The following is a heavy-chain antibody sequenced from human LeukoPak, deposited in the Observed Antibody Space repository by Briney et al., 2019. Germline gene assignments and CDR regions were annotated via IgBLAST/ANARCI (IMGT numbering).Heavy chain of an antibody. CDR1: GGTFSSYA. Sequence: SVKVSCKASGGTFSSYAISWVRQAPGQGLEWMGGIIPIFGTANYAQKFQGRVTITTDESTSTAYMELSSLRSEDTAVYYCARDGRTTETTHAFDIWGQGTMVTVSS. J-gene: IGHJ3*02. CDR2: IIPIFGTA. CDR3: ARDGRTTETTHAFDI. D-gene: IGHD1-1*01. V-gene: IGHV1-69*05.